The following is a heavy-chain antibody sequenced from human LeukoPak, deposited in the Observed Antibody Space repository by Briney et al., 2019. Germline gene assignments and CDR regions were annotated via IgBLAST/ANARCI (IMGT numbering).Heavy chain of an antibody. CDR1: GGSIDTYY. D-gene: IGHD6-6*01. CDR3: ARESSSSGFSYCYYYYLDV. Sequence: SETLSLTCTVSGGSIDTYYWNWIRQPPGKGLEWIGYVFHTGSTNYNPSLKTRVTISVVTSKNQFSLKLSSVTAADTAVYYCARESSSSGFSYCYYYYLDVWGKGTTVTVSS. CDR2: VFHTGST. V-gene: IGHV4-59*12. J-gene: IGHJ6*03.